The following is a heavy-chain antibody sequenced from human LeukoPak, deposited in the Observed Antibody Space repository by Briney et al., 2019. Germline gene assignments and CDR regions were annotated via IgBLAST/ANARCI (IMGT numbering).Heavy chain of an antibody. CDR1: DYSVSSDYY. V-gene: IGHV4-38-2*02. D-gene: IGHD6-19*01. CDR3: ARDGYSSGPN. CDR2: IYYSGST. Sequence: SETLSLTCTVSDYSVSSDYYWGWIRQPPGKGLEWIGSIYYSGSTYYNPSLKSRVTISVDTSKNQFSLKLSSVTAADTAVYYCARDGYSSGPNWGQGTLVTVSS. J-gene: IGHJ4*02.